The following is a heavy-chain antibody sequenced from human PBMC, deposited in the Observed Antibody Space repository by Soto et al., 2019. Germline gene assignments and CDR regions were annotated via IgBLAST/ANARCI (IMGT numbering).Heavy chain of an antibody. D-gene: IGHD3-3*01. CDR3: AKSANYDFWSGTVYGMDV. J-gene: IGHJ6*02. CDR2: IYYSGST. V-gene: IGHV4-59*01. Sequence: SETLSLTCTVSGGSISSYYLSWIRQPPGKGLEWIGYIYYSGSTNYNPSLKSRVTISVDTSKNQFSLKLSSVTAADTAVYYCAKSANYDFWSGTVYGMDVWGQGTTVTVSS. CDR1: GGSISSYY.